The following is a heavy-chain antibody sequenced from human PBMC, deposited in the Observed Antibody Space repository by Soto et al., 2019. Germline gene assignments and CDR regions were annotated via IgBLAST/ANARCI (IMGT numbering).Heavy chain of an antibody. CDR2: IDPSDSYT. V-gene: IGHV5-10-1*01. CDR3: ARQRYYYDSSGYHDAFDI. J-gene: IGHJ3*02. CDR1: GYSFTSYW. D-gene: IGHD3-22*01. Sequence: LKISCKGSGYSFTSYWISWVRQMPGRGLEWMGRIDPSDSYTNYSPSFQGHVTISADKSISTAYLQWSSLKASDTAMYYCARQRYYYDSSGYHDAFDIWGQGTMVTVSS.